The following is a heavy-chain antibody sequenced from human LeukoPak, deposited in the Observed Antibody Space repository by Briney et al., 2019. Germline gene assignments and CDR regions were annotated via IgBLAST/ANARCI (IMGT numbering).Heavy chain of an antibody. D-gene: IGHD3-10*01. V-gene: IGHV3-7*05. Sequence: RGSLRLSCAGSGFTRHSWMSWVRQAPGKGLEWVANMKQDETEEYYVDSVKGRFIISRDNAKNSLYLQMNSLRVEDTAVYYCAKYIVFRGVLGYWGQGAPVTVSS. CDR1: GFTRHSW. CDR2: MKQDETEE. J-gene: IGHJ4*02. CDR3: AKYIVFRGVLGY.